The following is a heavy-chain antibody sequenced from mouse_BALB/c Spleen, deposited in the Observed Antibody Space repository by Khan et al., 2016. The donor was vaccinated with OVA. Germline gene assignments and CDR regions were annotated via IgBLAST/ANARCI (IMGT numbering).Heavy chain of an antibody. V-gene: IGHV1S56*01. Sequence: QVQLKESGRELVKPGASVNMSCKTSDYSFINYYIHWVKQRPGQGLEWIGWIFPVDGRSKYNEKFKGKTALTADKSSSTAYMLLSSLTSEDSAIYCWARSKYGSHWYFDVWGAGTTVTVAS. D-gene: IGHD1-1*01. CDR2: IFPVDGRS. CDR1: DYSFINYY. J-gene: IGHJ1*01. CDR3: ARSKYGSHWYFDV.